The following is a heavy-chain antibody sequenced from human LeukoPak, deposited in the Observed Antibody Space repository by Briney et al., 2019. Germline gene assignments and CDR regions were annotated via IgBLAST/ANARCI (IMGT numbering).Heavy chain of an antibody. CDR3: AREGYYGSGGFDY. CDR2: IYYSGST. D-gene: IGHD3-10*01. Sequence: SETLSLTCTVSGGSISSYYWSWIRQPPGKGLEWIGYIYYSGSTNYNPSLKSRVTISVDTSKNQFSLKLSSVTAADTAVYYCAREGYYGSGGFDYWGQGTLVTVSS. J-gene: IGHJ4*02. V-gene: IGHV4-59*01. CDR1: GGSISSYY.